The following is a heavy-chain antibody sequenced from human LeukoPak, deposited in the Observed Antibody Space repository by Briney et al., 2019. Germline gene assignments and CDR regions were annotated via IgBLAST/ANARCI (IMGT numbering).Heavy chain of an antibody. CDR2: ISGDSDTI. CDR1: GFTFSDYY. Sequence: GGSLRLSCVASGFTFSDYYMNWVRQTPEKGLEWIAHISGDSDTIYYTDSVKGRFTISRDNARNSLFLRMDSLRAEDTAVYYCARDSNTAMIILDHWGQGTPVTVPS. J-gene: IGHJ4*02. CDR3: ARDSNTAMIILDH. V-gene: IGHV3-11*01. D-gene: IGHD5-18*01.